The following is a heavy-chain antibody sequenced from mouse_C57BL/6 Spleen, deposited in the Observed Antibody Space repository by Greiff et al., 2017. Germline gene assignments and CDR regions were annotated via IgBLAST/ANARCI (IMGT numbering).Heavy chain of an antibody. V-gene: IGHV1-55*01. J-gene: IGHJ3*01. CDR2: IYPGSGST. CDR1: GYTFTSYW. D-gene: IGHD2-4*01. Sequence: QVQLQQPGAELVKPGASVKMSCKASGYTFTSYWITWVKQRPGQGLEWIGDIYPGSGSTNYNEKFKSKATLTVDTSSSTAYMQLSSLTSEDSAVYYCARGIYYEYVLFAYWGQGTLVTVSA. CDR3: ARGIYYEYVLFAY.